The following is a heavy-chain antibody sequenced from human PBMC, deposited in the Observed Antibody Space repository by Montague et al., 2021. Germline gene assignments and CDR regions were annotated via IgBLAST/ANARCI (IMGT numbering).Heavy chain of an antibody. CDR1: GGSISTYY. CDR3: ARGEGVVPAARFGF. Sequence: SETLSLTCAVSGGSISTYYWTWIRQSPGPGLEHIGYFAHSVASGASWSTNYHPPLRIRVTVSVDSSKNQLSLKMTSVTATDTGAYYCARGEGVVPAARFGFWGRGTLGTVSS. D-gene: IGHD3-16*01. CDR2: FAHSVASGASWST. V-gene: IGHV4-59*12. J-gene: IGHJ4*02.